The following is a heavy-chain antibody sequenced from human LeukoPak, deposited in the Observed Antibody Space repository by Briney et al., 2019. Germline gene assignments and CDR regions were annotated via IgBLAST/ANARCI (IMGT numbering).Heavy chain of an antibody. V-gene: IGHV4-4*07. D-gene: IGHD2-2*01. J-gene: IGHJ5*02. CDR2: IYTSGST. Sequence: SETLSLTCTVSGGSISSYYWSWIRQPAGKGLEWIGRIYTSGSTNYNPSLKSRVTMSVDTSKNQFSLKLSSVTAADTAVYYCARDDCSSTSCLLDPWGQGTLVTVSS. CDR1: GGSISSYY. CDR3: ARDDCSSTSCLLDP.